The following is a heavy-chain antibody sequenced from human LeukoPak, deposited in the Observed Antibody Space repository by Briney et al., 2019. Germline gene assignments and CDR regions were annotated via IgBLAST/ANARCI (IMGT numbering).Heavy chain of an antibody. Sequence: SETLSLTCTVSGGSISSYYWSWIRQPPGKGLEWIGYIYYSGSTNYNPSLKSRVTISVDTSKNQFSLKLSSVTAADTAVYYCARGRGGLDYYYYYGMDVWGQGTTVTVSS. D-gene: IGHD2-15*01. CDR1: GGSISSYY. J-gene: IGHJ6*02. CDR3: ARGRGGLDYYYYYGMDV. V-gene: IGHV4-59*01. CDR2: IYYSGST.